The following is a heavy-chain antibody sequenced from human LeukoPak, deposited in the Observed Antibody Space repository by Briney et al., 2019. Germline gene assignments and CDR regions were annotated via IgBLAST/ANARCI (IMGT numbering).Heavy chain of an antibody. D-gene: IGHD3-10*01. J-gene: IGHJ4*02. CDR1: GITVSNYA. Sequence: GGSLRLSCVVSGITVSNYAMSWVRQAPGKGLEWVSGISESAGGTEYADSVKGRFTISRDNSLNTVYLQMNSLRAEDTAVYFCAKRGIVIRGVLIIGFHKEAYYFDYWGQGILVTVSS. CDR3: AKRGIVIRGVLIIGFHKEAYYFDY. CDR2: ISESAGGT. V-gene: IGHV3-23*01.